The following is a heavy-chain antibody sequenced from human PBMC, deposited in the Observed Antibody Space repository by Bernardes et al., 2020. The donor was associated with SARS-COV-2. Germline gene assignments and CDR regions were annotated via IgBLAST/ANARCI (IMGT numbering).Heavy chain of an antibody. J-gene: IGHJ6*02. CDR3: SKNAKYSSSSMEV. CDR1: GFTFSKNA. D-gene: IGHD6-6*01. CDR2: ISAIDGST. Sequence: GGSLRLSCVASGFTFSKNAMTWVRQVPGKGLEWVSAISAIDGSTYYAESVKGRFTISRDNSRNTLYLEMNSLRAEDTAVYYCSKNAKYSSSSMEVWGQGTTVTVS. V-gene: IGHV3-23*01.